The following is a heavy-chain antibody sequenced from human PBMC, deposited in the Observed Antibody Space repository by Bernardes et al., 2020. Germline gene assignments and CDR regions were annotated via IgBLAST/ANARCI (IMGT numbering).Heavy chain of an antibody. V-gene: IGHV3-49*03. CDR3: TRDRGVLWFREAIDY. CDR1: GFTFGDYA. Sequence: GGSLRLSCTASGFTFGDYAMSWFRQAPGKGLEWVGFIRSKAYGGTTEYAASVKGRFTISRDDSKSIAYLQMNSLKTEDTAVYYCTRDRGVLWFREAIDYWGQGTLVTVSS. CDR2: IRSKAYGGTT. J-gene: IGHJ4*02. D-gene: IGHD3-10*01.